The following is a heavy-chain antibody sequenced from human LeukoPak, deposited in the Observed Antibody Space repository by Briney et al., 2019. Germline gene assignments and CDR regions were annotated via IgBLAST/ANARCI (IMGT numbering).Heavy chain of an antibody. CDR3: ARGTYDSSGYYWSAYYYYGMDV. V-gene: IGHV1-8*01. CDR2: MNPNSGKT. J-gene: IGHJ6*02. D-gene: IGHD3-22*01. Sequence: ASVKVSCKASGYTFTSYDINWVRQATGQGLEWMGWMNPNSGKTGYAQKFRGRVTMTRNTSISTAYMELSSLRSEDTAVYYCARGTYDSSGYYWSAYYYYGMDVWGQGTTVTVSS. CDR1: GYTFTSYD.